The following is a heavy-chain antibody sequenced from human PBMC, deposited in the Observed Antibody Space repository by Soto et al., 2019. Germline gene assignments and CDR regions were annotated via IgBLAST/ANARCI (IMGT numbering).Heavy chain of an antibody. CDR1: GYTFTSYG. J-gene: IGHJ4*02. Sequence: ASVKVSCKASGYTFTSYGISWVRQAPGQGLEWMGWISAYNGNTNYAQKLQGRVTMTTDTSTSTAYMELRNLRSNDTAEYYSARAPYEDDFWSGYYNYWGQGTLVTVSS. CDR3: ARAPYEDDFWSGYYNY. D-gene: IGHD3-3*01. CDR2: ISAYNGNT. V-gene: IGHV1-18*01.